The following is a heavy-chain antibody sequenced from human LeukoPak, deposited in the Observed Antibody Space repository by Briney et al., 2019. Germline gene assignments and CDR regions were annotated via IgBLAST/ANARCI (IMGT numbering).Heavy chain of an antibody. CDR2: TYYRSRWYD. J-gene: IGHJ3*02. CDR1: GDSVSSNIAV. Sequence: SQTLSLTCAISGDSVSSNIAVWNWIRQSPSRGLEWLGRTYYRSRWYDDYVVSVKGRITINPDTSKNQFSLQLNSVTPEDTAVYYCAREIAGTCAFDIWGQGTVVTVSS. CDR3: AREIAGTCAFDI. D-gene: IGHD6-13*01. V-gene: IGHV6-1*01.